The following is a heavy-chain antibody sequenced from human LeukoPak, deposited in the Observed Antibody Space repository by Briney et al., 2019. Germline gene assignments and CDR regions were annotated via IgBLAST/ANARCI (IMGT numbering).Heavy chain of an antibody. CDR1: GFTFSGYW. J-gene: IGHJ5*02. CDR2: IKQDGSEE. V-gene: IGHV3-7*05. CDR3: ARDTVNGPFVISLDL. D-gene: IGHD2-8*01. Sequence: PRGSLRLSCAASGFTFSGYWMSWVRQAPGRGLEWVANIKQDGSEEYYVDSVKGRFTISRDNAKSSLYLQMNGLRAEDTAAYYCARDTVNGPFVISLDLWGQGVLVTVSS.